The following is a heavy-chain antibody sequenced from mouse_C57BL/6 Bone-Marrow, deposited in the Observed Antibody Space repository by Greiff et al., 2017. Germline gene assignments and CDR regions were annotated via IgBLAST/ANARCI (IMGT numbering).Heavy chain of an antibody. D-gene: IGHD2-1*01. CDR3: AREGGDYGNSYFDY. J-gene: IGHJ2*01. CDR1: GYSFTGYY. CDR2: INPSTGGT. V-gene: IGHV1-42*01. Sequence: VQLQQSGPELVKPGASVKISCKASGYSFTGYYMNWVKQSPETSLEWIGEINPSTGGTTYNQKFKAKATLTVDKSSSTAYMQIKSLTSEDSAVYYCAREGGDYGNSYFDYWGQGTTLTVSS.